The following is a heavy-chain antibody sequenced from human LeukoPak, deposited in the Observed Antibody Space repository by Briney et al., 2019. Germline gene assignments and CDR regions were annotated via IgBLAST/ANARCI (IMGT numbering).Heavy chain of an antibody. D-gene: IGHD1-26*01. V-gene: IGHV4-39*07. J-gene: IGHJ4*02. CDR3: ARRSGSYYGY. CDR1: GGSISSSSYY. Sequence: KPSETLSLTCTVSGGSISSSSYYWGWIRQPPGKGLEWIGEINHSGSTNYNPSLKSRVTISVDTSKNQFSLKLSSVTAADTAVYYCARRSGSYYGYWGQGTLVTVSS. CDR2: INHSGST.